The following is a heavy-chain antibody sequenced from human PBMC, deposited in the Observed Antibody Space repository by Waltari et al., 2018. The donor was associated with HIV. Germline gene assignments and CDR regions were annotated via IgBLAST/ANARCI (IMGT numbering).Heavy chain of an antibody. Sequence: QGHLEQWGTRLVKPSATLSLTCAVYVESFSGHYWNWVRQSPGKGLEWIGEVNHSGLSNRNPSLKSRATMSVDSSKNQFTLKLESVTAADTAVYYCARQDSSGWYSFDIWGQGTLVTVSS. CDR1: VESFSGHY. V-gene: IGHV4-34*02. CDR2: VNHSGLS. J-gene: IGHJ4*02. CDR3: ARQDSSGWYSFDI. D-gene: IGHD6-19*01.